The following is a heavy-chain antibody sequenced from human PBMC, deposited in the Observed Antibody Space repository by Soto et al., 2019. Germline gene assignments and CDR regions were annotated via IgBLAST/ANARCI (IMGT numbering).Heavy chain of an antibody. J-gene: IGHJ6*02. D-gene: IGHD3-10*02. CDR1: GYTFTGYY. CDR3: ARGDSVVVRGVTNYSYYGMDV. V-gene: IGHV1-2*04. CDR2: INPNSGGT. Sequence: QVQLVQSGAEVKKPGASVKVSCKASGYTFTGYYMHWVRQAPGQGLEWMGWINPNSGGTNYAQKFQGWVTMTRDTSISTAYMELSRLRSDDTAVYYCARGDSVVVRGVTNYSYYGMDVWGQGTTVTVSS.